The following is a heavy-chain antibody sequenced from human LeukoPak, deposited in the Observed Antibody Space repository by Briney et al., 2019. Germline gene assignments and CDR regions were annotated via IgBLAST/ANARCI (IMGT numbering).Heavy chain of an antibody. CDR3: AKSKYCSSTSCYSRGYFDY. CDR1: GFTFSSYA. Sequence: GGSLRLSCAASGFTFSSYAMSWVRQAPGKGLEWVSAISGSGGSTYYADFVKGRFTISRDNSKNTLYLQMNSLRAEDTAVYYCAKSKYCSSTSCYSRGYFDYWGQGTLVTVSS. V-gene: IGHV3-23*01. D-gene: IGHD2-2*01. CDR2: ISGSGGST. J-gene: IGHJ4*02.